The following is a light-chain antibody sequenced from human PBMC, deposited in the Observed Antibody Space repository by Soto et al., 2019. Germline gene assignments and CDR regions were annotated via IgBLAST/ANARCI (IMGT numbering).Light chain of an antibody. CDR2: EGS. CDR3: CSYAGSSTFSYV. CDR1: SSDVGSYNL. Sequence: QSVLTQPASVSWSPGQSITISCTGTSSDVGSYNLVSWYQQHPGKATKLMIYEGSKRPSGVSNRFSGSKSGNTASLTISGLQAEDEADYYCCSYAGSSTFSYVFGTGTKVTVL. J-gene: IGLJ1*01. V-gene: IGLV2-23*03.